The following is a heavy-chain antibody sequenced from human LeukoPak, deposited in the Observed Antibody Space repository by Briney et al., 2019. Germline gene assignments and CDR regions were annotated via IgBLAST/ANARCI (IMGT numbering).Heavy chain of an antibody. V-gene: IGHV1-69*10. J-gene: IGHJ6*03. CDR3: AGIPVFGVVLHQEPV. CDR1: GVTFSDYA. Sequence: SVKVSCKASGVTFSDYALNWVRQAPGQGLEWMGVFIPILDTANSTQKFQGRLTITADISTNTVYMELSSLTFDDTAVYFCAGIPVFGVVLHQEPVWGKGTTVTVSS. CDR2: FIPILDTA. D-gene: IGHD3-3*01.